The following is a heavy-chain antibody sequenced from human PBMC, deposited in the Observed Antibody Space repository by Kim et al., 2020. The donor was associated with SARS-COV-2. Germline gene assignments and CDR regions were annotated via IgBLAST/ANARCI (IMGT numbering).Heavy chain of an antibody. D-gene: IGHD6-25*01. V-gene: IGHV6-1*01. Sequence: DYAASVKSPITIIPDTSKNQFSLQLNSVTPEDTAVYYCAGGYASGAWHDYWGQGTLVTVSS. CDR3: AGGYASGAWHDY. J-gene: IGHJ4*02.